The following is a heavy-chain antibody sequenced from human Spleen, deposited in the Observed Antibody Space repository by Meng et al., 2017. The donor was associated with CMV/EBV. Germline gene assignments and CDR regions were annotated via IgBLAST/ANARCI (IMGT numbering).Heavy chain of an antibody. CDR1: GGSFSGYY. D-gene: IGHD3-3*01. J-gene: IGHJ5*02. V-gene: IGHV4-34*01. Sequence: GSLRLSCAVYGGSFSGYYWSWIRQPPGKGLEWIGEINHSGSTNYNPSLKSRVTISVDTSKNQFSLKLSSVTAADTAVYYCARAAQHGSIFGVVIIGPQRWFGPWGQGTLVTVSS. CDR2: INHSGST. CDR3: ARAAQHGSIFGVVIIGPQRWFGP.